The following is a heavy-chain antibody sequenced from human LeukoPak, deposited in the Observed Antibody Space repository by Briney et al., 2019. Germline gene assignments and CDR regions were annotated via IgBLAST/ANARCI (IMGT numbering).Heavy chain of an antibody. CDR2: IYSGGGT. Sequence: GGSLRLSCAASGFTASSNYMSWVRQAPGKGLEWVSIIYSGGGTYYADSVKGRFTISRENSKNTLYLQMNSLRAEDTAVYYCGTDSSYGVDYWGQGTLVTVSS. D-gene: IGHD3-10*01. CDR1: GFTASSNY. J-gene: IGHJ4*02. V-gene: IGHV3-53*01. CDR3: GTDSSYGVDY.